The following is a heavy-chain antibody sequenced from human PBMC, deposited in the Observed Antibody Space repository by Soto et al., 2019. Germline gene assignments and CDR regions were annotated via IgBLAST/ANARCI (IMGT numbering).Heavy chain of an antibody. D-gene: IGHD6-13*01. V-gene: IGHV5-51*01. CDR3: ARHSGSSHLYYFDY. CDR1: GYSFTSYW. J-gene: IGHJ4*02. Sequence: GESLKLSCKVSGYSFTSYWIGCVRQMPGKGLEWMGIIYPGDSDTRYSPSFQGQVTISADKSISTAYLQWSSLKASDTAMYYCARHSGSSHLYYFDYWGQGTMVTVSS. CDR2: IYPGDSDT.